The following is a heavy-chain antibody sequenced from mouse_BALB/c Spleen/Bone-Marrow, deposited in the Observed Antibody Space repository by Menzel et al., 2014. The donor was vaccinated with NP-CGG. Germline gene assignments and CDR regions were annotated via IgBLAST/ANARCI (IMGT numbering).Heavy chain of an antibody. CDR1: GYAFTNYL. J-gene: IGHJ4*01. CDR2: INPGSGGT. CDR3: ARQLGPPYAMDY. Sequence: QVQLKQSGAELVRPGTSVKVSCKASGYAFTNYLIEWVKQRPGQGLEWIGVINPGSGGTNYNEKFKGKATLTADKSSSXAXMQXSSLTSDDAAVYFCARQLGPPYAMDYWGQGTSVTVSS. D-gene: IGHD3-1*01. V-gene: IGHV1-54*01.